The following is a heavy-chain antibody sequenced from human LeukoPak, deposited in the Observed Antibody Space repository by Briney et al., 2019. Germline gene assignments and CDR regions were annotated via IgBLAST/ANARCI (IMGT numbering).Heavy chain of an antibody. CDR2: INHSGST. J-gene: IGHJ4*02. CDR1: GYSIRSGYY. D-gene: IGHD3-16*02. CDR3: ARRRYDYVWGSYRYSYFDY. Sequence: PSETLSLTCSVSGYSIRSGYYWGWIRQPPGKGLEWIGEINHSGSTNYNPSLKSRVTISVDTSKNQFSLKLSSVTAADTAVYYCARRRYDYVWGSYRYSYFDYWGQGTLVTVSS. V-gene: IGHV4-38-2*02.